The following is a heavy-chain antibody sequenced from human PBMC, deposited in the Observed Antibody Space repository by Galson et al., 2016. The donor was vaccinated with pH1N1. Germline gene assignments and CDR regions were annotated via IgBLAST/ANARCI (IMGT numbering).Heavy chain of an antibody. CDR1: GFIFRNYA. CDR3: AKNGTSIFGVITSPGHNYDVDV. CDR2: ISASGTIT. V-gene: IGHV3-23*01. J-gene: IGHJ6*03. Sequence: CAASGFIFRNYAMSWVRQAPGTGLEWVSAISASGTITYYADSVKGRYIISRDNSGNTLYLQMNSLRAEDTAAYYCAKNGTSIFGVITSPGHNYDVDVWGQGTTVIVSS. D-gene: IGHD3-3*01.